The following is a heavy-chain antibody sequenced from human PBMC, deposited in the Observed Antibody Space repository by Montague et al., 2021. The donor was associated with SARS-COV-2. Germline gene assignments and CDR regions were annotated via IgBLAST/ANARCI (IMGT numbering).Heavy chain of an antibody. V-gene: IGHV4-39*01. CDR3: ARQMGQSSIFGVVIQYYFDY. Sequence: SETLSLTCTVSGGSISSSSYYWGWIRQPPGKGLEWIGSIYYSGSTYYNPSLKSRVTISVDTSKNQFSLKLSSVTAADTAVYYCARQMGQSSIFGVVIQYYFDYWGQGTLVTVSP. CDR2: IYYSGST. D-gene: IGHD3-3*01. CDR1: GGSISSSSYY. J-gene: IGHJ4*02.